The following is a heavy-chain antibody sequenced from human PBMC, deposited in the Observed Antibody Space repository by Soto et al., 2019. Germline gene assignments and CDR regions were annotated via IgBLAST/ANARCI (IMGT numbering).Heavy chain of an antibody. Sequence: LRLSCAASGFTFNDYAMAWVRQAPGQGLEWVSSISGSGGHSSYVDSVRGRFTISRDNVNNILSLDMSDLRAEDTALYYCAKDCRRLAVTGSAFDSWGQGALVTVSS. CDR3: AKDCRRLAVTGSAFDS. CDR1: GFTFNDYA. V-gene: IGHV3-23*01. CDR2: ISGSGGHS. D-gene: IGHD6-19*01. J-gene: IGHJ4*02.